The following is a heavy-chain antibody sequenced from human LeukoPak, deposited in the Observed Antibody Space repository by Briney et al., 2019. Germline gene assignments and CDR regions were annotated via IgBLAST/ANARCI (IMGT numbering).Heavy chain of an antibody. CDR2: INPSGDFR. Sequence: ASVKVSCKASGYTFGTHWMHWVRQAPGQGLEWMGIINPSGDFRSYAQKFKGRVTVTRDMSTRTVYMDLSDLRPDDTAVYYCARDFSGEWEQVTGWWLDPWGQGTLVIVSS. CDR3: ARDFSGEWEQVTGWWLDP. V-gene: IGHV1-46*01. CDR1: GYTFGTHW. J-gene: IGHJ5*02. D-gene: IGHD3-16*01.